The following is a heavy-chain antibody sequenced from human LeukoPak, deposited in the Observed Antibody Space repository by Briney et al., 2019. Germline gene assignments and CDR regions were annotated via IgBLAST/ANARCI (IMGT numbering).Heavy chain of an antibody. D-gene: IGHD2-15*01. J-gene: IGHJ4*02. CDR1: GFTFSSYA. CDR3: AKGHCSGGSCYGTDY. V-gene: IGHV3-23*01. CDR2: ISGSGENT. Sequence: GGSLRLSCAASGFTFSSYAMRWVRQAPGKGLEWVSAISGSGENTFYADSVKGWFAIARDNSKNTLYLQMNSLRAEDTAVYYCAKGHCSGGSCYGTDYWGQGTLATVSS.